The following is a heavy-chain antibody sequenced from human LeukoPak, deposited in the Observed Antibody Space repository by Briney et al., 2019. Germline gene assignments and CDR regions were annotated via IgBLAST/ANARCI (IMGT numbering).Heavy chain of an antibody. J-gene: IGHJ4*02. Sequence: SQTLSLTYAISGDSVSNNTVAWNWIRQSPSRGLEWLGRTYYRSKWFNDYALSVKSRIIINPDTAKNQFSLQMNSVTPEDTAVYYCAREAAGFYSWGQGTLVTVSS. V-gene: IGHV6-1*01. CDR1: GDSVSNNTVA. CDR3: AREAAGFYS. CDR2: TYYRSKWFN. D-gene: IGHD6-25*01.